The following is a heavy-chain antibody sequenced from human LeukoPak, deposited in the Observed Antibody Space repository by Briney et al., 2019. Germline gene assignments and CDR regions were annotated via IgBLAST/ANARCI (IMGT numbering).Heavy chain of an antibody. J-gene: IGHJ4*02. CDR2: TSFNGVNI. Sequence: GGSLRLSCAASGFKFSDCGMHWIRQAPGKGLEWVAVTSFNGVNIQYADSVKGRFTISRDNSKNTLYLQMNSLRAEDTAVYYCARARTTRGFDYWGQGTLVTVSS. CDR3: ARARTTRGFDY. V-gene: IGHV3-30*03. CDR1: GFKFSDCG. D-gene: IGHD4-17*01.